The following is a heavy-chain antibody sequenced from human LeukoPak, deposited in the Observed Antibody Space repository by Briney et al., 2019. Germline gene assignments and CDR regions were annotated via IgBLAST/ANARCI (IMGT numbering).Heavy chain of an antibody. V-gene: IGHV1-69*01. Sequence: SVKVSCKASGGTFSSYAISWVRQAPGRGLEWMGGIIPIFGTANYAQKFQGRVTITADESTSTAYMELSSLRSEDTAVYYCASIVVVPAALFALDYWGQGTLVTVSS. CDR3: ASIVVVPAALFALDY. J-gene: IGHJ4*02. CDR1: GGTFSSYA. CDR2: IIPIFGTA. D-gene: IGHD2-2*01.